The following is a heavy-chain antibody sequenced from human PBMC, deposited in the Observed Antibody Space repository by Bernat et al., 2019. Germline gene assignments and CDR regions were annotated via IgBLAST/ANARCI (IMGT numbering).Heavy chain of an antibody. D-gene: IGHD6-19*01. Sequence: EVQLVESGGGLVQPGGSLRLSCAASGFTFSSYWMSWVRQAPGKGLEWVANIKQDGSEKYYVGAVKGRFTISRDNAKNSLYLQMNSLRTEDTAVYYCARATIAVAGTPPYYYYGMDVWGQGTTVTVSS. J-gene: IGHJ6*02. CDR2: IKQDGSEK. CDR1: GFTFSSYW. CDR3: ARATIAVAGTPPYYYYGMDV. V-gene: IGHV3-7*03.